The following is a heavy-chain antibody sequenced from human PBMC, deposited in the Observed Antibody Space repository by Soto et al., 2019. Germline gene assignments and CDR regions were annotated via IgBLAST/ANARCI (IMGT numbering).Heavy chain of an antibody. J-gene: IGHJ5*02. V-gene: IGHV1-8*01. D-gene: IGHD4-17*01. CDR2: MNPNSGNT. CDR1: GYTFTSYD. Sequence: ASVKVSCKASGYTFTSYDINWVRQATGQGLEYLGWMNPNSGNTAYVQKFQGRVTMTWDTSITTAYMELSSLRSEDTAVYFCARGIKYGAYSRWFDPWGPGTLVTAS. CDR3: ARGIKYGAYSRWFDP.